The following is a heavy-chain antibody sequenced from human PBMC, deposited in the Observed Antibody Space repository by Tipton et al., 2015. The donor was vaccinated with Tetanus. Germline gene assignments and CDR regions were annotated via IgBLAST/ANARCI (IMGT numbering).Heavy chain of an antibody. CDR1: RGPISSYY. V-gene: IGHV4-59*01. J-gene: IGHJ1*01. CDR2: VYYTGDT. Sequence: LRLSCTVTRGPISSYYWSWIRQPAGKGLEWAGYVYYTGDTNYNPSLKSRVTISMDRSENQIPLKMTSVTAADTAVYYCAGVTAQRTELYFEHWGQGTQVTVSS. D-gene: IGHD2-8*02. CDR3: AGVTAQRTELYFEH.